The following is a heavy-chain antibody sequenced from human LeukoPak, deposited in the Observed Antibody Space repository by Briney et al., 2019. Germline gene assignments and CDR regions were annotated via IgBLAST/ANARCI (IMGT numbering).Heavy chain of an antibody. V-gene: IGHV1-18*01. CDR1: GGTFSSYA. Sequence: GASVKVSCKASGGTFSSYAISWVRQAPGQGLEWMGWISAYNGNTNYAQKLQGRVTMTTDTSTSTAYMELRSLRSDDTAVYYCARINYGDYRYGMDVWGQGTTVTVSS. CDR3: ARINYGDYRYGMDV. CDR2: ISAYNGNT. D-gene: IGHD4-17*01. J-gene: IGHJ6*02.